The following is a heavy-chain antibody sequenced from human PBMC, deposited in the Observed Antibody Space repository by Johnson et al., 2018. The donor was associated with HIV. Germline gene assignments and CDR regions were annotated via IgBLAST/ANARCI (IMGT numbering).Heavy chain of an antibody. CDR3: AKELYSSSWTNDAFDI. CDR1: GFTFSSYD. CDR2: IGTAGDT. V-gene: IGHV3-13*01. J-gene: IGHJ3*02. D-gene: IGHD6-13*01. Sequence: VQLVESGGGLVQPGGSLRLSCAASGFTFSSYDMHWVRQATGKGLEWVSAIGTAGDTYYPGSVKGRFTISRENAKNSLYLQMNRLRAEDTAVYYCAKELYSSSWTNDAFDIWGQGTMVTVSS.